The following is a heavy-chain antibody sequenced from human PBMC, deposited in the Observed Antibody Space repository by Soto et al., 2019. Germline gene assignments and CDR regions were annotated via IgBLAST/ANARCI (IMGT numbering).Heavy chain of an antibody. J-gene: IGHJ4*02. CDR2: IYSGGST. CDR1: GFAVSSNY. D-gene: IGHD6-19*01. CDR3: AREQWLVRYFDY. V-gene: IGHV3-53*01. Sequence: VGSLRLSCAASGFAVSSNYMSWVRQAPGKGLEWVSVIYSGGSTYYADSVKGRFTISRDNSKNTLYLQMNSLRAEDTAVYYCAREQWLVRYFDYWGQGTLVTVSS.